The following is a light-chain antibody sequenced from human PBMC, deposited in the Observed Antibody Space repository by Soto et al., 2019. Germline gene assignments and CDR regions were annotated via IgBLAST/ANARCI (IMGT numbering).Light chain of an antibody. CDR3: QTWGTGIHVV. J-gene: IGLJ2*01. Sequence: QLVLTQSPSASASLGASVKLTCTLSSGHSSYAIAWHQPQPEKGPRYLMKLDSDGSHTKGDAIPDRFSGSSSGAERYLTISSLQSEDEADYYCQTWGTGIHVVFGGGTKVTVL. CDR2: LDSDGSH. CDR1: SGHSSYA. V-gene: IGLV4-69*01.